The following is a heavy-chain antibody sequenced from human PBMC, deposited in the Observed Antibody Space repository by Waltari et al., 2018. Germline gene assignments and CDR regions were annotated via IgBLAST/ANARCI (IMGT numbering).Heavy chain of an antibody. CDR3: ARDRGGSFGGDAFDI. D-gene: IGHD1-26*01. CDR2: IYYSGST. Sequence: QVQLQESGSGLVKPSETLSLTCTVSGGSISSYYWSWIRQPPGKGLEWIGYIYYSGSTNYNPSLKSRVTISVDTSKNQFSLKLSSVTAADTAVYYCARDRGGSFGGDAFDIWGQGTMVTVSS. CDR1: GGSISSYY. V-gene: IGHV4-59*01. J-gene: IGHJ3*02.